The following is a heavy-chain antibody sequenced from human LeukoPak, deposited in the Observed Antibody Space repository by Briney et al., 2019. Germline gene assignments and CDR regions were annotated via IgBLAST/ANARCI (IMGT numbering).Heavy chain of an antibody. V-gene: IGHV1-2*02. D-gene: IGHD6-19*01. CDR2: INPNSGGT. CDR3: AREVRQWLVRDGVCWFDP. J-gene: IGHJ5*02. Sequence: GASLKVSCKASGYTFTGYYMHWVRQAPGQGLEGMGWINPNSGGTNYAQKFQGRVTMTRDTSISTAYMELSRLRSDDTAVYYCAREVRQWLVRDGVCWFDPWGQGTLVTVSS. CDR1: GYTFTGYY.